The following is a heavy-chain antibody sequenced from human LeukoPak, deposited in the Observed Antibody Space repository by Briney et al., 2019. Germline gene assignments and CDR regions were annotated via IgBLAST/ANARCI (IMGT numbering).Heavy chain of an antibody. D-gene: IGHD3-9*01. J-gene: IGHJ6*03. Sequence: ASVKVSCKASGYTFTGYYMHWVRQAPGQGLEWMGWMNPNSGNTGYAQKFQGRVTMTRNTSISTAYMELSRLRSDDTAVYYCARLYYDILTGPLGLDYYMDVWGKGTTVTVSS. CDR2: MNPNSGNT. V-gene: IGHV1-8*02. CDR3: ARLYYDILTGPLGLDYYMDV. CDR1: GYTFTGYY.